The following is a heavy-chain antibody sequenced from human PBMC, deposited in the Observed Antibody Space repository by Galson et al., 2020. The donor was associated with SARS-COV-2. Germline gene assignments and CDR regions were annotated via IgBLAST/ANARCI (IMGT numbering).Heavy chain of an antibody. V-gene: IGHV3-48*04. D-gene: IGHD3-16*01. CDR3: ASLGGGDFDY. Sequence: GESLKISCAASGFTFSSYSMNWVRQAPGKGLEWVSYISSSSSTIYYADSVKGRFTISRDNAKNSLYLQMNSLRAEDTAVYYCASLGGGDFDYWGQGTLVTVSS. CDR2: ISSSSSTI. CDR1: GFTFSSYS. J-gene: IGHJ4*02.